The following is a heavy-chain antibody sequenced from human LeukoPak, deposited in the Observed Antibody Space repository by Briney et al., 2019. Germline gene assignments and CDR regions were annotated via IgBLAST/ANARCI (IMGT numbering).Heavy chain of an antibody. Sequence: PSEILSLTCTVSNGSISSSGYYWGWVRQSPEKGLEWIGGIYYSGSTYYNPSLKSRVTISVDTSKNQFSLILSSVTAADTALYYCARHKRDYYYYYMDVWGKGTTVSVSS. CDR3: ARHKRDYYYYYMDV. CDR1: NGSISSSGYY. CDR2: IYYSGST. J-gene: IGHJ6*03. V-gene: IGHV4-39*01. D-gene: IGHD5-12*01.